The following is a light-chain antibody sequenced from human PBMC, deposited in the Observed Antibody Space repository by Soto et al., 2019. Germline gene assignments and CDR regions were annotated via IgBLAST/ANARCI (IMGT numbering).Light chain of an antibody. V-gene: IGLV2-11*01. CDR1: SSDVGGYNY. J-gene: IGLJ1*01. Sequence: QSVLTQPRSVSGSPGQSVTISCTGTSSDVGGYNYVSWYQHHPGKAPKVMIYDVSKRPSGVPDRFSGSKSGITASLTISGLQTEDEADYYCISYTDRQSYLFGTGTKVTVL. CDR2: DVS. CDR3: ISYTDRQSYL.